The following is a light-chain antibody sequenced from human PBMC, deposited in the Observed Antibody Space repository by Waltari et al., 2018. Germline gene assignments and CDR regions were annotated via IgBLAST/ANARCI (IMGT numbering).Light chain of an antibody. Sequence: QSVLTQPPSVSGAPGQRVTISCTGSSSNIGAGYDVHWYQQLPGTAPKLPIYGNSHRPSGVPDRVSGSKSGTSASLAITGLQAEDEADYYCQSYDSSLSGSVFGGGTKLTVL. J-gene: IGLJ2*01. V-gene: IGLV1-40*01. CDR1: SSNIGAGYD. CDR3: QSYDSSLSGSV. CDR2: GNS.